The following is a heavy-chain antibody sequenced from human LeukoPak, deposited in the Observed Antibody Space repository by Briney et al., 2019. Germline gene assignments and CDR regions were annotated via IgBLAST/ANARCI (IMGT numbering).Heavy chain of an antibody. J-gene: IGHJ4*02. D-gene: IGHD3-3*01. V-gene: IGHV3-30*19. CDR1: GFTFSSYG. Sequence: TGGSLRLSCTASGFTFSSYGMHWVRQAPGMGLEWVAVISYDGSNKYYADSVKGRFTISRDNSKNTLYLQMNSLRAEDTAVYYCARDLGVLRFLEWLLGPFDYWGQGTLVTVSS. CDR3: ARDLGVLRFLEWLLGPFDY. CDR2: ISYDGSNK.